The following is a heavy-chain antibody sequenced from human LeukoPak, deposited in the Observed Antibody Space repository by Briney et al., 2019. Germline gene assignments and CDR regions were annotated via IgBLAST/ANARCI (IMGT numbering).Heavy chain of an antibody. CDR2: ISYDGGNE. D-gene: IGHD1-26*01. CDR3: ARVRVGATTGDTFDI. CDR1: AFTFSIYA. J-gene: IGHJ3*02. Sequence: PGRSLRLSCAASAFTFSIYAMDWVRQAPGKGLEWVAAISYDGGNEYYADSVKGRFTVSRDNSKNTLYLQMNSLRVEDTAVYYCARVRVGATTGDTFDIWGQGTMVAVAS. V-gene: IGHV3-30-3*01.